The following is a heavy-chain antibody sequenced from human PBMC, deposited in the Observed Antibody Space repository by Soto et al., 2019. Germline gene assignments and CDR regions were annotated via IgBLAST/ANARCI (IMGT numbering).Heavy chain of an antibody. D-gene: IGHD3-22*01. Sequence: SQTLSLTCAISGDSVSSNSAAWNWIRQSPSRGLEWLGRTYYRSKWYNDYAVSVKSRITINPDTSKNQFSLQLNSVTPEDTAVYHCARGTYYYDSSGYVFPEYFQHWGHGTLVTVS. J-gene: IGHJ1*01. V-gene: IGHV6-1*01. CDR2: TYYRSKWYN. CDR3: ARGTYYYDSSGYVFPEYFQH. CDR1: GDSVSSNSAA.